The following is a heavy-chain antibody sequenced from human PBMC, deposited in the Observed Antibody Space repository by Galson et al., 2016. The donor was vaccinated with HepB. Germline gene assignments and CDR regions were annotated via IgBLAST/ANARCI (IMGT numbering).Heavy chain of an antibody. CDR2: ISYDGSLK. Sequence: SLRLSCAASGFTFSSYGMHWARQAPGKGLEWVASISYDGSLKYYADSVKGRFTISRDNSKNTVYLQLNRLTAEDTAVYFCARDQGQQLPSLLYTYGLDVWGQGTTVSVSS. CDR1: GFTFSSYG. J-gene: IGHJ6*02. V-gene: IGHV3-30*03. CDR3: ARDQGQQLPSLLYTYGLDV. D-gene: IGHD6-13*01.